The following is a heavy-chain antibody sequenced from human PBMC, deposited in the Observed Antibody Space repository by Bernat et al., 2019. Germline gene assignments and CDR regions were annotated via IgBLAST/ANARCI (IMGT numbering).Heavy chain of an antibody. CDR3: ARDSSTVTSWNAFDI. Sequence: EMQLVESGGGLVQPGGSLRLSCAASGFTVSTNYMNWVRQAPGKGLEWVSVIYSGGSTYYADSVKGRFTISRDNSKNTLYLQMNSLRAEDTAVYYCARDSSTVTSWNAFDIWGQGTMVTVSS. CDR1: GFTVSTNY. J-gene: IGHJ3*02. CDR2: IYSGGST. V-gene: IGHV3-53*01. D-gene: IGHD4-11*01.